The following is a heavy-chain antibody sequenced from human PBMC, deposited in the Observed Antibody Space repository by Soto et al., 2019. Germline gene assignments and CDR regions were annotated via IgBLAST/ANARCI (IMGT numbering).Heavy chain of an antibody. Sequence: SETLSLTCTVSGGSISSGGYYWSWIRQHPGKGLEWIGYIYYSGSTYYNPSLKSRVTISVDTSKNQFSMKLSSVTAADTVVYYCSRDHGYCSSTSCYAPYAFDIWGQGTMVTVSS. D-gene: IGHD2-2*01. J-gene: IGHJ3*02. CDR2: IYYSGST. CDR1: GGSISSGGYY. V-gene: IGHV4-31*03. CDR3: SRDHGYCSSTSCYAPYAFDI.